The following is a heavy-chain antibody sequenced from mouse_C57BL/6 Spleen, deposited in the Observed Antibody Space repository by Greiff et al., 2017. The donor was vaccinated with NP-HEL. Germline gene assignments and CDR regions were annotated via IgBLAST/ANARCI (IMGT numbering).Heavy chain of an antibody. Sequence: EVKLVESGGGLVQPGGSMKLSCVASGFTFSNYWMNWVRQSPEKGLEWVAQIRLKSDNYATHYAESVKGRFTISRDDSKSSVYLQMKNLRAEDTGIYDCTAPPYYYGSREFAYWGQGTLVTVSA. J-gene: IGHJ3*01. CDR1: GFTFSNYW. CDR3: TAPPYYYGSREFAY. CDR2: IRLKSDNYAT. V-gene: IGHV6-3*01. D-gene: IGHD1-1*01.